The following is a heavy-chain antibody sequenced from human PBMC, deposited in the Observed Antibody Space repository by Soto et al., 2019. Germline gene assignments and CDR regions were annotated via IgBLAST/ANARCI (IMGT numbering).Heavy chain of an antibody. D-gene: IGHD3-10*01. CDR1: GFIFDNYA. V-gene: IGHV3-9*01. CDR2: ISWNSDTI. CDR3: AKVGGLGSYYGWGMDV. Sequence: EVQLVKSWGVLVQPGRSLRLSCVASGFIFDNYAMHWVRQAPGKGLEWVSGISWNSDTIGYADSVKGRFTISRYNAKNSFLLQMNSLRDEDTALYYCAKVGGLGSYYGWGMDVWGQGTTVNGSS. J-gene: IGHJ6*02.